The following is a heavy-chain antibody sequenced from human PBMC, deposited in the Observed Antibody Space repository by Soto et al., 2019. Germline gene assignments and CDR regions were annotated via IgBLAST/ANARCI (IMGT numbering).Heavy chain of an antibody. CDR3: SSGAGRPAEHFDY. CDR2: IKTNTEGGTT. Sequence: GGLLRLRSAVAGLTVKIALMPLVRQAPGKGLEWVGRIKTNTEGGTTDYAAPVKGRFTISRDDSKTTVYLQMNSLATEDTAIYYCSSGAGRPAEHFDYWGRGALVTVSS. J-gene: IGHJ4*02. D-gene: IGHD3-10*01. V-gene: IGHV3-15*01. CDR1: GLTVKIAL.